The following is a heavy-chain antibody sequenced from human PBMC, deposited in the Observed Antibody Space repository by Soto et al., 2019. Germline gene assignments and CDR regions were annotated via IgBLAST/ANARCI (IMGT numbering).Heavy chain of an antibody. Sequence: QITLRESGPTLVTPTQTLTLTCTFSGFSLNTGGVGVAWIRQPPGAALEWLTLIYWDDEKRYNPSLQNRLTITKDTSKIHVVLTMTNVDPVDTATYYCPHFGGVEASYFDFWGQGTLVTVSS. CDR2: IYWDDEK. CDR1: GFSLNTGGVG. J-gene: IGHJ4*02. V-gene: IGHV2-5*02. D-gene: IGHD2-15*01. CDR3: PHFGGVEASYFDF.